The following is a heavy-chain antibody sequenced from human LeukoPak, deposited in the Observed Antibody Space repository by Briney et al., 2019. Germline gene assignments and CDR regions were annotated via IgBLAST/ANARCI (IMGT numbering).Heavy chain of an antibody. CDR1: GFTVSSNY. J-gene: IGHJ5*02. Sequence: GGSLRLSCAASGFTVSSNYMSWVRQAPGKGLEWVSVIYSGGSTYYADSVKGRFTISRDNSKSTLYLQMNSLRAEDTAVYYCARDLRGRTTLTNWFDPWGQGTLVTVSS. V-gene: IGHV3-53*01. CDR2: IYSGGST. CDR3: ARDLRGRTTLTNWFDP. D-gene: IGHD1/OR15-1a*01.